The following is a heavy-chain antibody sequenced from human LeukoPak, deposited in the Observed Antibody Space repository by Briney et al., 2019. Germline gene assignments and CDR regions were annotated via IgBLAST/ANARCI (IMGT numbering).Heavy chain of an antibody. V-gene: IGHV3-74*01. CDR1: GFTFSSFW. D-gene: IGHD5-18*01. Sequence: GGSLRLSCAASGFTFSSFWIHWVRQAPGKGLVWVSRINSGGSSTTYADSVKGRFTISRDNAKNTVYLQMNSLRAEDTAVYYCARGWDGYSYGIWGQGTLVTVSS. CDR2: INSGGSST. J-gene: IGHJ4*02. CDR3: ARGWDGYSYGI.